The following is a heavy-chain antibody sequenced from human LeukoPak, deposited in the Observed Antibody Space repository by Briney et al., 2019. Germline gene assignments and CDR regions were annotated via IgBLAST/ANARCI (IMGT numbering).Heavy chain of an antibody. V-gene: IGHV5-51*01. Sequence: GESLKISCKGSGYSFTSYWIGWVRQMPGRGLEWMGIIYPGDSDTRYSPSFQGQVTISADKSISTAYLQWSSLKASDTAMYYCARHNPLRYFDWLLPGYWGQGTLVTVSS. J-gene: IGHJ4*02. CDR1: GYSFTSYW. CDR2: IYPGDSDT. D-gene: IGHD3-9*01. CDR3: ARHNPLRYFDWLLPGY.